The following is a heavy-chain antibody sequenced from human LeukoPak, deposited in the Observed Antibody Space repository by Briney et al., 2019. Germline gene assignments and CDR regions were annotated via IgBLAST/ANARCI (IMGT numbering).Heavy chain of an antibody. Sequence: GGSLRLSCAASGFTFSSYGMHWVRQAPGKGLEWVAFIRYDGNNKYYADSVKGRFTVFRDNSKNTLYLQMNSLRAEDTAVYYCAASYGSGMGFDPWGQGTLVTVSS. V-gene: IGHV3-30*02. CDR2: IRYDGNNK. CDR1: GFTFSSYG. CDR3: AASYGSGMGFDP. J-gene: IGHJ5*02. D-gene: IGHD3-10*01.